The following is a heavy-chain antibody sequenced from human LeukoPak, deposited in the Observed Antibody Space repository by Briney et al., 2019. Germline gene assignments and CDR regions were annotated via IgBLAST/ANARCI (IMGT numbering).Heavy chain of an antibody. D-gene: IGHD6-19*01. CDR2: ISNDGSNN. CDR1: GLSFSNYD. J-gene: IGHJ4*02. V-gene: IGHV3-30*18. CDR3: AKEQWLINSFDN. Sequence: QSGGSLRLSCAASGLSFSNYDMHWVRQAPGKGLEWVALISNDGSNNNYADSVRGRFNISRDNSKNTLYLEVNSLRVEDTGVYYCAKEQWLINSFDNWGQGTLVTVSS.